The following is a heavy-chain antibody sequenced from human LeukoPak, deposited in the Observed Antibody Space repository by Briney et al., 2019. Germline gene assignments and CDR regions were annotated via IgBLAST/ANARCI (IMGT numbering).Heavy chain of an antibody. J-gene: IGHJ1*01. V-gene: IGHV3-23*01. D-gene: IGHD6-19*01. Sequence: PGGSLRLSCAASGFTFNRYAMTWVRQAPGKGLEWVSTIVAGATDTFSADSVKGRFSISRDNSKNTVYLHMSSLRAEDTAIYYCARHKAVAGIFQHWGQGTLVTVSS. CDR2: IVAGATDT. CDR1: GFTFNRYA. CDR3: ARHKAVAGIFQH.